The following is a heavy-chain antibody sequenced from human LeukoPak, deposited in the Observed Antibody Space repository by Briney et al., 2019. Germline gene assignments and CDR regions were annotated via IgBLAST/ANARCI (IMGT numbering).Heavy chain of an antibody. CDR1: GFTFSSYW. D-gene: IGHD6-19*01. J-gene: IGHJ4*02. CDR3: ERVPYSRGWSRGPFDY. CDR2: INSDGSST. V-gene: IGHV3-74*01. Sequence: GGSLRLSFAASGFTFSSYWMHLVRQAPGKGLVWVSRINSDGSSTSYPDSVKGRFTITRDNAKNTLYLQMISLRAEATAVYYGERVPYSRGWSRGPFDYWGQGTLVTVSS.